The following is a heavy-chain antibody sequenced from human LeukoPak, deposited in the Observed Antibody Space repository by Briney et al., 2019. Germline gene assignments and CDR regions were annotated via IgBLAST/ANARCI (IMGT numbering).Heavy chain of an antibody. CDR2: INHSGST. D-gene: IGHD6-19*01. CDR3: ARESDSSGWYPDY. Sequence: SETLSLTCAVYGGSFSGYYWSWIRQPPGKGLEWIGEINHSGSTNYNPSLKSRVTMSVDTSKNQFSLKLSSVTAADTAVYYCARESDSSGWYPDYWGQGTLVTASS. J-gene: IGHJ4*02. V-gene: IGHV4-34*01. CDR1: GGSFSGYY.